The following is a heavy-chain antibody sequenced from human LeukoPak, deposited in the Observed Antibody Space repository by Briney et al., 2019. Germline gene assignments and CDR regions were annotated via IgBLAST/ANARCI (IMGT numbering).Heavy chain of an antibody. CDR2: ICSNGGCT. Sequence: GGSLRLSCAGSGFTFSSFAMHWVRQAPGKQLEYVSAICSNGGCTYYANSVKGRFTISRDNSKNTLYLQMGSLRAEDMAVYYCARWGYYSNYDYWGQGTLVTVSS. D-gene: IGHD4-11*01. J-gene: IGHJ4*02. CDR3: ARWGYYSNYDY. CDR1: GFTFSSFA. V-gene: IGHV3-64*01.